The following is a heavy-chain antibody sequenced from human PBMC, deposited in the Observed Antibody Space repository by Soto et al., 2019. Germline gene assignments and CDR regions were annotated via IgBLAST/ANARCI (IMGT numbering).Heavy chain of an antibody. D-gene: IGHD6-6*01. V-gene: IGHV4-34*01. CDR3: ERADRSTSSVY. Sequence: QVQLQQWGAGLLKPSETLSLTCAVYGGSFSGYYWSWIRQPPGKGLEWIGEINHSGSTNYNPSLKGRVTISVDTSRNQFSLKLSSVTAADTAVYSCERADRSTSSVYWCQGTLVTVSS. J-gene: IGHJ4*02. CDR2: INHSGST. CDR1: GGSFSGYY.